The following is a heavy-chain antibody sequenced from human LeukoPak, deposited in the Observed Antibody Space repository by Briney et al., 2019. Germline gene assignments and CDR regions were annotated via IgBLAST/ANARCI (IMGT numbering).Heavy chain of an antibody. V-gene: IGHV1-46*01. Sequence: ASVKVSCKASGYTFTSYYMHWVRQAPGQGLEWMGIINPSGGSTSYAQKFQGRVTMTRDTSKDQFSLKLSSVTAADTAVYYCARPRGYGCGQHWGQGTLVTVSS. CDR3: ARPRGYGCGQH. CDR1: GYTFTSYY. CDR2: INPSGGST. D-gene: IGHD4-17*01. J-gene: IGHJ1*01.